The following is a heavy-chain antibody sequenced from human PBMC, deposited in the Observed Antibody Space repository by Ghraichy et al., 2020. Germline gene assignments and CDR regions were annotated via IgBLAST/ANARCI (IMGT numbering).Heavy chain of an antibody. CDR2: ISSSSSYI. CDR3: ARDGPLAAAGTLADY. V-gene: IGHV3-21*01. CDR1: GFTFSSYS. J-gene: IGHJ4*02. D-gene: IGHD6-13*01. Sequence: GGSLRLSCAASGFTFSSYSMNWVRQAPGKGLEWVSSISSSSSYIYYADSVKGRFTISRDNAKNSLYLQMNSLRAEDTAVYYCARDGPLAAAGTLADYWGQGTLVTVSS.